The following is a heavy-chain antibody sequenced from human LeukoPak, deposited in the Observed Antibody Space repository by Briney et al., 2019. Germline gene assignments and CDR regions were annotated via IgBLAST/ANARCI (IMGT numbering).Heavy chain of an antibody. V-gene: IGHV4-61*01. CDR3: ARGYYYDSSGYDY. CDR2: IYYSGST. CDR1: GVSVSSGSYY. J-gene: IGHJ4*02. D-gene: IGHD3-22*01. Sequence: SETLSLTCTVSGVSVSSGSYYWSWIRQPPGKGLEWIGYIYYSGSTNYNPSLKSRVTISVDTSKNQFSLKLSSVTAADTAVYYCARGYYYDSSGYDYWGQGTLVTVSS.